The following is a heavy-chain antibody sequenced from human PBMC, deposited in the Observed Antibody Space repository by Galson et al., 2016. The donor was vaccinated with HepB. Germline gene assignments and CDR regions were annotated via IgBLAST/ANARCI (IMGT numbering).Heavy chain of an antibody. CDR1: GYTFNTYG. CDR2: ISGTNGNT. V-gene: IGHV1-18*01. J-gene: IGHJ4*02. Sequence: SVKVSCKASGYTFNTYGIGWVLQAPGQVFEWMGWISGTNGNTNYAQNFKGRVTMTRDTSTQTAYMELRSLRNDDTAIYYCTRGSRCSGGTCYSPAFDYWGQGTLVIVSA. D-gene: IGHD2-15*01. CDR3: TRGSRCSGGTCYSPAFDY.